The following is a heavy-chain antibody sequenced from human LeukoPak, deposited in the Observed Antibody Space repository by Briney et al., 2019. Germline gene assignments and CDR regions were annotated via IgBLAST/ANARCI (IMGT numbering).Heavy chain of an antibody. CDR2: ISSSGSTI. D-gene: IGHD2-2*01. CDR3: ARGWTSMSSMVY. CDR1: GFTFSSYS. J-gene: IGHJ4*02. Sequence: GGSLRLSCAASGFTFSSYSMNWVRQAPGKGLEWVSSISSSGSTIYYADSVKGRFTISRDNAKNSLYLQMNSLRAEDTAVYYCARGWTSMSSMVYWGQGTLVTVSS. V-gene: IGHV3-21*04.